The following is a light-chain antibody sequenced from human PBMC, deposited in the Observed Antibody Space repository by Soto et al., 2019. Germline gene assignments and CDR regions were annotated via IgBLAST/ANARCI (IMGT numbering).Light chain of an antibody. Sequence: QAVVTQPPSASGTPGQRVTISCSGSISNIESNTVNWYQQLPRTAPKLLIYTNDQRPSGVPDRFSGSKSGTSASLAISGLQSEDEADYYCAAWDDSLNGLVFGGGTKVTVL. J-gene: IGLJ2*01. CDR2: TND. V-gene: IGLV1-44*01. CDR1: ISNIESNT. CDR3: AAWDDSLNGLV.